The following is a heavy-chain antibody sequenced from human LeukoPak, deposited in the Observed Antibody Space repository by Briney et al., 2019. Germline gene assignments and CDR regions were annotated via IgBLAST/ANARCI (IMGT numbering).Heavy chain of an antibody. Sequence: PGGSLRLSCAASGFTFSSYSMNWVRQAPGKGLEWVSYISSSSSTIYYAASVKGRFTISRDNAKNSLYLQMNSLRAEDTAVYYCARVSYCTNGVCYTDENWFDPWGQGTLVTVSS. J-gene: IGHJ5*02. CDR3: ARVSYCTNGVCYTDENWFDP. V-gene: IGHV3-48*01. D-gene: IGHD2-8*01. CDR1: GFTFSSYS. CDR2: ISSSSSTI.